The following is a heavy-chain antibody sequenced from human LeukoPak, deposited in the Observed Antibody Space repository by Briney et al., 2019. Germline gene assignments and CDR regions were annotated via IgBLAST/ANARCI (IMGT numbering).Heavy chain of an antibody. CDR1: GYTFINYG. V-gene: IGHV1-46*01. D-gene: IGHD3-10*01. J-gene: IGHJ5*02. Sequence: ASVKVSCKASGYTFINYGISWVRQAPGQGLEWMGIINPSGGSTSYAQKFQGRVTMTRDMSTSTVYMELSSLRSEDTAVYYCARDQYTGFGGQNWFDPWGQGTLVTVSS. CDR3: ARDQYTGFGGQNWFDP. CDR2: INPSGGST.